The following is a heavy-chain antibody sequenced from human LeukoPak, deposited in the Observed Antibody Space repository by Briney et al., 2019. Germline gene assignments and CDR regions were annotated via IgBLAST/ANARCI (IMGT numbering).Heavy chain of an antibody. CDR1: RFAFSTYA. CDR2: ISSNGADT. CDR3: AIYRKPQGLDY. Sequence: GGSLRLSCAVSRFAFSTYAMTWVRQAPGQGREYVSTISSNGADTYYADSVKGRFTISRDNSKNTLYLQMTSLRVEDTAVYYCAIYRKPQGLDYWGQGTLVTVSS. V-gene: IGHV3-23*01. D-gene: IGHD1-14*01. J-gene: IGHJ4*02.